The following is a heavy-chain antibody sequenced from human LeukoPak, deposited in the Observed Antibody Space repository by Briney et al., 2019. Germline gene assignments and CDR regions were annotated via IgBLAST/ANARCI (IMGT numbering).Heavy chain of an antibody. J-gene: IGHJ4*02. CDR2: IYYSGST. CDR1: GGSISSYY. D-gene: IGHD6-19*01. CDR3: ARTQTMAGTPNFDY. V-gene: IGHV4-59*01. Sequence: SETLSLTCTVSGGSISSYYWSWIRQPPGKGLEWIGYIYYSGSTNYNPSLKSRVTISVDTSKNQFSLELSSVTAADTAVYYCARTQTMAGTPNFDYWGQGTLVTVSS.